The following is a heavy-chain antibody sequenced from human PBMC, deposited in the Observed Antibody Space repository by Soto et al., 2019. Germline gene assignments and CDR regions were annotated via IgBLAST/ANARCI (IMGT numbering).Heavy chain of an antibody. D-gene: IGHD3-22*01. CDR3: ARWAVAYYYDSSLGP. V-gene: IGHV1-2*02. CDR2: INPNSGGT. Sequence: ASVKVSCKASGYTFTGYYMHWVRQAPGQGLEWMGWINPNSGGTNYAQKFQGRVTMTRDTSISTAYLELSRQRSDDAAVYYCARWAVAYYYDSSLGPWGQGTLVTVSS. J-gene: IGHJ5*02. CDR1: GYTFTGYY.